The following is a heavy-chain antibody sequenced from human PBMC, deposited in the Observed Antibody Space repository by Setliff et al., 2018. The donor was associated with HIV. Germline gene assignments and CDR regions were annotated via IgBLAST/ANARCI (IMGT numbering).Heavy chain of an antibody. J-gene: IGHJ3*02. CDR2: ISGSGGRT. V-gene: IGHV3-23*01. Sequence: GGSLRLSCAASGFKFNNYAMSWVRQAPGKGLEWVSGISGSGGRTYYGDSVKGRVTISRAHSKSTVFLQMDSLRAEDTATYFCVKEEFSSVGTSATHIWGQGTVVTVSS. D-gene: IGHD1-1*01. CDR3: VKEEFSSVGTSATHI. CDR1: GFKFNNYA.